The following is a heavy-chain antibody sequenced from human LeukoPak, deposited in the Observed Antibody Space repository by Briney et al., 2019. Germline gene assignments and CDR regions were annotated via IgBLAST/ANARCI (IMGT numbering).Heavy chain of an antibody. Sequence: GGSLRLSCAASGVTLSTYAMSWARQAPGKGLEWVSGISSSGSGDNTYYADSVKGRFTISRDNSKNTLYLQMNSLRAEDTAVYYCAKDPGRTGTTYYYYGMDVWGQGTTVTVSS. D-gene: IGHD1-7*01. CDR1: GVTLSTYA. J-gene: IGHJ6*02. CDR3: AKDPGRTGTTYYYYGMDV. CDR2: ISSSGSGDNT. V-gene: IGHV3-23*01.